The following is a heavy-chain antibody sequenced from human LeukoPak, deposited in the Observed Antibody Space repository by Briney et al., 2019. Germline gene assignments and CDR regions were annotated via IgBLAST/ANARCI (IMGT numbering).Heavy chain of an antibody. D-gene: IGHD6-13*01. Sequence: PGGSLRLSCEASGFTFSSYWMTWVRQAPGKGLEWVANIRQDESEKYYVGSVQGRSTISRDNTKNSLYLQMNNLRAEDTAIYYCVKPKYTSTWYPLDYWGQGTLVSVSS. CDR3: VKPKYTSTWYPLDY. V-gene: IGHV3-7*03. CDR1: GFTFSSYW. J-gene: IGHJ4*02. CDR2: IRQDESEK.